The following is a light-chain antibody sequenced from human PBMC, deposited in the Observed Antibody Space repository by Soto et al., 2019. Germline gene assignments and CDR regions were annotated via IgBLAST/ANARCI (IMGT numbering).Light chain of an antibody. CDR1: SSDVGGYNY. CDR2: DVS. Sequence: QSVLTQPRSVSGSPGQSGSISCTGTSSDVGGYNYVSWYQQHPGKAPKLMIYDVSKRPSGVPDRFSGSKSGNTASLTISGLQAEDEADYYCCSYAGSYTLGVFGGGTKLTVL. CDR3: CSYAGSYTLGV. V-gene: IGLV2-11*01. J-gene: IGLJ2*01.